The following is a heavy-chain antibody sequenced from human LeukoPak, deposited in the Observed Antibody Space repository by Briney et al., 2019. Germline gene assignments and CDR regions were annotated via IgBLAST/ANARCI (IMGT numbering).Heavy chain of an antibody. CDR1: GFTFSSYD. D-gene: IGHD3-3*01. Sequence: GGSLRLSCAASGFTFSSYDMHWVRQATGKGLEWVLAIGTAGDTYYPGSVKGRFTISRENAKNSLYLQMNSLRAGDTAVYYCARARRIFGVVSSGSPTYYYYGMDVWGQGTTVTVSS. CDR2: IGTAGDT. J-gene: IGHJ6*02. V-gene: IGHV3-13*01. CDR3: ARARRIFGVVSSGSPTYYYYGMDV.